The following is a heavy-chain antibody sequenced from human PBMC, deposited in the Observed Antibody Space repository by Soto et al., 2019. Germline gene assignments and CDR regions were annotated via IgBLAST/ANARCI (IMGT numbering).Heavy chain of an antibody. Sequence: SVKVSCKASGFTFTSSAVQWVRQARGQRLEWIGWIVVGSGNTNYAQKFQERVAITRDMSTSTAYMELSSLRSEDTAVYYCAAVGTVPWTYDYWGQGTLVTVSS. J-gene: IGHJ4*02. V-gene: IGHV1-58*01. CDR2: IVVGSGNT. CDR3: AAVGTVPWTYDY. CDR1: GFTFTSSA. D-gene: IGHD1-1*01.